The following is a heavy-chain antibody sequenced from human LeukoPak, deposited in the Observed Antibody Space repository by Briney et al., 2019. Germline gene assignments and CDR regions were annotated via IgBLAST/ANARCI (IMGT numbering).Heavy chain of an antibody. J-gene: IGHJ4*02. V-gene: IGHV3-23*01. CDR3: AKCFGGQLERPVCYIDY. D-gene: IGHD1-1*01. Sequence: GGSLRLSCAASGFTFSSYAMSWVRRAPGKGLEWVSAISGSGGSTYYADSVKGRFTISRDNSKNTLYLQMNSLRAEDTAVYYCAKCFGGQLERPVCYIDYWGQGTLVTVSS. CDR2: ISGSGGST. CDR1: GFTFSSYA.